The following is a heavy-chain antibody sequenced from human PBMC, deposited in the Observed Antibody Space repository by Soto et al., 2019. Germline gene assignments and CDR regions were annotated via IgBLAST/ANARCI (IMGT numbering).Heavy chain of an antibody. D-gene: IGHD3-22*01. V-gene: IGHV3-33*01. Sequence: QVQLVESGGGVVQPGRSLRLSCAASGFTFSSYGMHWVRQAPGKGLEWVAVIWYDGSNKYYADSVKGRFTISRDNSKNTLYLQMNSLRAEDTAVYYCARDNTVVIKWEGAFDIWGQGTMVTVSS. CDR1: GFTFSSYG. CDR3: ARDNTVVIKWEGAFDI. CDR2: IWYDGSNK. J-gene: IGHJ3*02.